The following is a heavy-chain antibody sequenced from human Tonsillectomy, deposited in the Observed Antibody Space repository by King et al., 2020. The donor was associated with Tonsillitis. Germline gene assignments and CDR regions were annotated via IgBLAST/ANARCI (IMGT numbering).Heavy chain of an antibody. J-gene: IGHJ4*02. CDR2: IIPMHGIA. CDR1: GGTFSSYA. Sequence: VQLVQSGAEVKKPGSSVKVSCKASGGTFSSYAITWMRQAPGQGLEWMGRIIPMHGIANYAQKFQGRVTITADRSTSTAYMELSSLRSEDTAVYYCARDVEVDTIKNPGAIAYWGQGTLVTVSS. V-gene: IGHV1-69*09. D-gene: IGHD5-24*01. CDR3: ARDVEVDTIKNPGAIAY.